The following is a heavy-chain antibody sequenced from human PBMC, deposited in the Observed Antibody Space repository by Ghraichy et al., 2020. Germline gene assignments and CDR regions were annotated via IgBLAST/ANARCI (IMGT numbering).Heavy chain of an antibody. CDR1: GGSVSSGSYY. CDR2: IYYSGST. D-gene: IGHD2-15*01. CDR3: ATESVVVERYYYYGMDV. V-gene: IGHV4-61*01. Sequence: ETLSLTCTVSGGSVSSGSYYWSWIRQPPGKGLEWIGYIYYSGSTNYNPSLKSRVTISVDTSKNQFSLKLSSVTAADTAVYYCATESVVVERYYYYGMDVWGQGTTVTVSS. J-gene: IGHJ6*02.